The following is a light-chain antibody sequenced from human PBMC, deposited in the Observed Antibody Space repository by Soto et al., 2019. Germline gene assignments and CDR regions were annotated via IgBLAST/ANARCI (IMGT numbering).Light chain of an antibody. CDR1: SSNIGAGYD. CDR2: GNS. J-gene: IGLJ1*01. V-gene: IGLV1-40*01. CDR3: QSYDSSLSGCYV. Sequence: VLTRPPSVSGAPGQRVTISCTGSSSNIGAGYDVHWYQQLPGTAPKLLIYGNSNRPSGVPDRFSGSKSGTSASLAITGLQAEDEADYYCQSYDSSLSGCYVFGTGTKVTVL.